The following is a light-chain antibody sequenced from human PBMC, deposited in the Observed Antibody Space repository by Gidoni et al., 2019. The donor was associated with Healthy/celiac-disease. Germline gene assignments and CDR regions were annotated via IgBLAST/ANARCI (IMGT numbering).Light chain of an antibody. CDR1: QSVSSY. Sequence: EIVLTQSPATLSLSPGERATLSCEASQSVSSYLAWYQQKPGQAPRLLIYDASNRATGIPARFSGSGSGTDFTLTISSLEPEDFAVYYCQQRSNWPTWTFGQGTKVEIK. V-gene: IGKV3-11*01. CDR3: QQRSNWPTWT. J-gene: IGKJ1*01. CDR2: DAS.